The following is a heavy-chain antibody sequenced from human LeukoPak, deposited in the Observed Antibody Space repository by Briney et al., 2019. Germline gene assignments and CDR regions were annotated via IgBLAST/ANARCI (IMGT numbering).Heavy chain of an antibody. V-gene: IGHV1-24*01. CDR2: FDPEDGET. CDR1: GYTLTELS. CDR3: ATPYYYDSSGYSDSFDY. D-gene: IGHD3-22*01. Sequence: ASVKVSCKVSGYTLTELSMHWVRQAPGKGLEWMGVFDPEDGETIYAQKFQGRVTMAEDTSTDTAYMELSSLRSEDTAVYYCATPYYYDSSGYSDSFDYWGQGTLVTVSS. J-gene: IGHJ4*02.